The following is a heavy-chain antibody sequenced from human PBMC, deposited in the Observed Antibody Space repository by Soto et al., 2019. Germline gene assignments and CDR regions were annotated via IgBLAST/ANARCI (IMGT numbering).Heavy chain of an antibody. CDR3: ARDMRDDSGWYFDY. CDR1: GYTFTDYY. J-gene: IGHJ4*02. CDR2: INPNNGGT. V-gene: IGHV1-2*04. Sequence: ASVKVSCKASGYTFTDYYMHWVRQAPGQGLEWMGWINPNNGGTDYAQKFQGWVTMTRGTSISTAYMDLNRLTSDDTAVYYCARDMRDDSGWYFDYWGQGTLVTVSS. D-gene: IGHD6-19*01.